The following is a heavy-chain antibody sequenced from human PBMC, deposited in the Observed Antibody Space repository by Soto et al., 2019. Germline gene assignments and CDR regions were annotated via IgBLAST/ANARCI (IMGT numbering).Heavy chain of an antibody. D-gene: IGHD3-22*01. CDR3: GRDGDSYDSGGKFTF. J-gene: IGHJ4*02. CDR2: VWFDGSYE. CDR1: GFPFSEYG. Sequence: QVQLVESGGGVVQPGRSLTLSCAASGFPFSEYGINWVRQAPGKGLEWVAVVWFDGSYEYFADSVKGRFTISRDNSKNSLKRKRLNLRAEDTAMFWCGRDGDSYDSGGKFTFWGKGTLATVS. V-gene: IGHV3-33*01.